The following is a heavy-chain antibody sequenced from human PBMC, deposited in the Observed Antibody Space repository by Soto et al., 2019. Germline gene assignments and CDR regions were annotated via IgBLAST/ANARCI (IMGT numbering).Heavy chain of an antibody. CDR1: GFPFSNYA. Sequence: PGGSLRLSCSASGFPFSNYAMSWVRQAPGKGPEWVSAISRSGGSPYYADSVRGRFTVSRDNSKHTLYLQMNGLRADDTAVYYCSRGRSPYYGYFDPWGPGTLVTVSS. J-gene: IGHJ5*02. D-gene: IGHD3-3*01. V-gene: IGHV3-23*01. CDR2: ISRSGGSP. CDR3: SRGRSPYYGYFDP.